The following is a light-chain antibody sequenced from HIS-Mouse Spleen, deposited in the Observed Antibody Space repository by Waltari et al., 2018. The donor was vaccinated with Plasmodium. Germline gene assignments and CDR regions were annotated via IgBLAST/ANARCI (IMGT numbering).Light chain of an antibody. J-gene: IGLJ3*02. CDR3: YSTDSSGNHRV. CDR2: EDI. V-gene: IGLV3-10*01. CDR1: ALPKNY. Sequence: SYELTQPPSVSVSPGQTARITCSGDALPKNYAYWYQQKSGQAPVLVIYEDIKRPAVSPEGFCGASSGRMATLTISGAQGEDEADYYCYSTDSSGNHRVFGGGTKLTVL.